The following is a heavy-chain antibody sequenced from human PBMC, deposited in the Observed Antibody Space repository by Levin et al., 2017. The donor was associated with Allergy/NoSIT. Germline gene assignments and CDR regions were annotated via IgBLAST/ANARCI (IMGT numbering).Heavy chain of an antibody. J-gene: IGHJ2*01. CDR2: TSFDGSDK. Sequence: GGSLRLSCAASGFTFTTYAMHWVRQAPGKGLEWVAVTSFDGSDKYYADFVKGRFTISRDNSKNTLYLQINNLSAEDTAVYYCARDRGYSSGWPRWEWRFDLWGRGALVTVSS. V-gene: IGHV3-30-3*01. D-gene: IGHD6-25*01. CDR1: GFTFTTYA. CDR3: ARDRGYSSGWPRWEWRFDL.